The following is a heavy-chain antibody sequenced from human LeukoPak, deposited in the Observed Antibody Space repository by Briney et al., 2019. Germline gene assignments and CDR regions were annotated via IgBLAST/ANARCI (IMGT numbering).Heavy chain of an antibody. CDR1: GFTFSSYG. J-gene: IGHJ4*02. D-gene: IGHD6-19*01. Sequence: PGGSLRLSCAASGFTFSSYGMHWVRQAPGKGLEWVAVISYDGSNKFYADSVKGRFTISRDNSKNTLYLQMNSLRAEDTAVYYCARQWLVDYWGQGTLVTVSS. V-gene: IGHV3-30*03. CDR3: ARQWLVDY. CDR2: ISYDGSNK.